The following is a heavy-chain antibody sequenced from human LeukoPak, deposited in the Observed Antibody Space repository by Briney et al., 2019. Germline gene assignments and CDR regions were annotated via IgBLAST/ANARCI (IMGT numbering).Heavy chain of an antibody. J-gene: IGHJ6*02. CDR3: ARRSTHYYYAMDV. V-gene: IGHV4-4*02. CDR1: GGSVTSTNW. Sequence: SETLSLTCGVSGGSVTSTNWWTWVRQPPGKGLEWIGEVHLDGRTNYNPSLKSRLTMSVDTPNNRFSLKLTSVTAADTAVYYCARRSTHYYYAMDVWGQGTTVTVSS. CDR2: VHLDGRT. D-gene: IGHD5/OR15-5a*01.